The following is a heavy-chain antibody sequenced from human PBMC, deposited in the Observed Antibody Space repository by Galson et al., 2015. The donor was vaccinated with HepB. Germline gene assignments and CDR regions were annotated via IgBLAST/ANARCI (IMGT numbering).Heavy chain of an antibody. V-gene: IGHV3-33*06. CDR3: AKATLGPSPYDAFDF. CDR2: IWYDGSNK. D-gene: IGHD3-16*01. Sequence: SLRLSCAASGFTFSSYGMHWVRQAPGKGLEWVAVIWYDGSNKYYADSVKGRFTISRDNSKNTLYLQMNSLRAEDTAVYYCAKATLGPSPYDAFDFSGQGTMGTVSS. CDR1: GFTFSSYG. J-gene: IGHJ3*01.